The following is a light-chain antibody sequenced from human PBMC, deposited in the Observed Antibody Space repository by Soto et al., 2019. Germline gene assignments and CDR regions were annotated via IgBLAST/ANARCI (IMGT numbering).Light chain of an antibody. Sequence: QSALTQPPSASGSPGQSVTISCTGTSSDVGGYNYVSWYQQHPGKAPKLMIYEVSKRPSGVPDRFSGSKSGNTASLTVSGLQAEDEADYYCSSYTSSSTPKFVFGTGTKVTVL. J-gene: IGLJ1*01. CDR2: EVS. CDR1: SSDVGGYNY. CDR3: SSYTSSSTPKFV. V-gene: IGLV2-8*01.